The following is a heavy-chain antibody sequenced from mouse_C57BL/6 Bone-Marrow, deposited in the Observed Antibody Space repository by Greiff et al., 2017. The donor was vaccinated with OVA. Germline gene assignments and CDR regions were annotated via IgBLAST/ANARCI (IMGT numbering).Heavy chain of an antibody. J-gene: IGHJ3*01. Sequence: QVQLQQPGAELVMPGASVKLSCKASGYTSTSYWMHWVKQRPGQGLEWIGEIDPSDSYTNYNQKLKGKSTLTVDKSYSTAYMKLSSLTSEDSAVYYCAREGDYYGSSLAWFAYWGQGTLVTVSA. CDR2: IDPSDSYT. V-gene: IGHV1-69*01. CDR3: AREGDYYGSSLAWFAY. D-gene: IGHD1-1*01. CDR1: GYTSTSYW.